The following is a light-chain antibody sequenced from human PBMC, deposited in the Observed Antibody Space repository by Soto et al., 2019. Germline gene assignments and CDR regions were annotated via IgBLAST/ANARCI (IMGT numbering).Light chain of an antibody. CDR3: QHYNNWPLT. J-gene: IGKJ4*01. V-gene: IGKV3-15*01. CDR1: QSVSST. Sequence: EIVMTQSPATLSVSPGERATLSCRASQSVSSTLAWYQQKPGQAPRLLIYGASTRATGVPARFSGSGSGTEFTLTISSLQSEDFAVYYCQHYNNWPLTFGGGTQVEI. CDR2: GAS.